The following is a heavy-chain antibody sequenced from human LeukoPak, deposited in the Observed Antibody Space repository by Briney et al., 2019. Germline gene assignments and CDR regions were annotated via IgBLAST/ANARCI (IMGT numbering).Heavy chain of an antibody. Sequence: SETLSLTCTVSSGSIYSYYWSWLRQPPGKGLEWRGYIYYSGSTNYNPSLKSRVTISVDTSKNQFSLKLSSVTAADTGVYYCARFARRGSYIDYWGQGTMVTVSS. CDR1: SGSIYSYY. CDR3: ARFARRGSYIDY. D-gene: IGHD1-26*01. V-gene: IGHV4-59*01. CDR2: IYYSGST. J-gene: IGHJ4*01.